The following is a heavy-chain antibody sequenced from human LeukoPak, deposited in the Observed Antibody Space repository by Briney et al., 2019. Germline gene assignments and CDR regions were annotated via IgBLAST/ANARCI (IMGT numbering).Heavy chain of an antibody. D-gene: IGHD2-2*01. CDR1: GFTFKISA. V-gene: IGHV3-23*01. CDR3: VQTYCSTTRCSPGFDN. CDR2: IRGSGDSK. Sequence: GGSLRLSCVASGFTFKISAMAWVRQAPGKGLEWVSIIRGSGDSKDYSNSVKGHFTITRDNSKNAVFLQMDSLRVEDSAVYFCVQTYCSTTRCSPGFDNWGQGTMVTVSP. J-gene: IGHJ4*02.